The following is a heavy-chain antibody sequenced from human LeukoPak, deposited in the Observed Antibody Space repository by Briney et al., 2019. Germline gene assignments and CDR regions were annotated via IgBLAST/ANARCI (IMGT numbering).Heavy chain of an antibody. J-gene: IGHJ6*02. Sequence: GRSLRLSCAASGFTFSSYGMHWVRQAPGKGLEWVAVIWYDGSNKYYADSMKGRFTISRDNSKNTLYLQMNSLRAEDTAVYYCAVDTAMVNTAYGMDVWGQGTTVTVSS. CDR3: AVDTAMVNTAYGMDV. CDR1: GFTFSSYG. V-gene: IGHV3-33*01. D-gene: IGHD5-18*01. CDR2: IWYDGSNK.